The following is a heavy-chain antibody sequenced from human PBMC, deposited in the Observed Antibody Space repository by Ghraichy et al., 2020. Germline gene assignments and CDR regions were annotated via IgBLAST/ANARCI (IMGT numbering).Heavy chain of an antibody. V-gene: IGHV3-48*02. J-gene: IGHJ4*02. CDR1: GFTFSSYS. Sequence: GGSLRLSCAASGFTFSSYSMNWVRQAPGKGLEWVSYISSSRSTIFYADSVKGRFTISRDNAKNSLYLQMNSLRDEDTAVYYCARSLHGYSYFSPAFDYWGQGTLVTVSS. CDR2: ISSSRSTI. D-gene: IGHD5-18*01. CDR3: ARSLHGYSYFSPAFDY.